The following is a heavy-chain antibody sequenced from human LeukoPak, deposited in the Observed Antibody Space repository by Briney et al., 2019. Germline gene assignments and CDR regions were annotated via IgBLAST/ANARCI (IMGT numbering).Heavy chain of an antibody. CDR2: ISAYNGNT. J-gene: IGHJ4*02. Sequence: ASVKVSCKASGGTFSSYAISWVRQAPGQGLEWMGWISAYNGNTNYAQKLQGRVTMTTDTSTSTAYMELRSLRSDDTAVYYCARVSPKYGDPGGGGYWGQGTLVTVSS. CDR1: GGTFSSYA. V-gene: IGHV1-18*01. CDR3: ARVSPKYGDPGGGGY. D-gene: IGHD4-17*01.